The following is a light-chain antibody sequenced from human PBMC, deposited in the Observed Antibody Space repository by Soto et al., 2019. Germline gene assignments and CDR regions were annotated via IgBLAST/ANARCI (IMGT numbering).Light chain of an antibody. CDR2: DAS. CDR3: SSYTSSSTLKV. J-gene: IGLJ1*01. Sequence: QSALTQPASVSGSPGQSITISCTGTSSDVGGYNLVSWYHQHPGKAPKLMIYDASNRPSGVSNRFSGSKSGNTASLTISGRQADDEADYYCSSYTSSSTLKVFGTGTKLTVL. V-gene: IGLV2-14*01. CDR1: SSDVGGYNL.